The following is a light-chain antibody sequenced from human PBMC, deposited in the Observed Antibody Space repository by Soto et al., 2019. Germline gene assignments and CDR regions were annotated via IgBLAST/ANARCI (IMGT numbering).Light chain of an antibody. CDR1: QSIGNN. Sequence: PWEIDTLSCGASQSIGNNLAWYQQKPGQTPRLLVFDASTRATGFPPRFSGSGSGTEFTLTISSLQSEDFAVYYCQQYNNWPLTFGGGTKVDIK. CDR2: DAS. V-gene: IGKV3-15*01. J-gene: IGKJ4*01. CDR3: QQYNNWPLT.